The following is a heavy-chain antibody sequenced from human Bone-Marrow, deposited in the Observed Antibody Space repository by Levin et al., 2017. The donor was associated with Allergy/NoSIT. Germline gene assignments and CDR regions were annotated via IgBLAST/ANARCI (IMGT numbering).Heavy chain of an antibody. CDR3: AKGQCDGGRCYLFDY. CDR1: GFIFSSYP. CDR2: VSYDGDTK. V-gene: IGHV3-64D*06. J-gene: IGHJ4*01. Sequence: GGSLRLSCSASGFIFSSYPMHWVRQTPGKGLEHFSAVSYDGDTKYYAESVRGRFTISRDNSRATLSLQMSSLSVEDTGVYFCAKGQCDGGRCYLFDYWGHGTRVTVSS. D-gene: IGHD2-15*01.